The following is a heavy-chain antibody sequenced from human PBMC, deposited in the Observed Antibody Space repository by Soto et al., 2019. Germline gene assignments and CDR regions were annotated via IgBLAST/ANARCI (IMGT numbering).Heavy chain of an antibody. CDR2: INPNSGGT. CDR1: GYTFTGYY. V-gene: IGHV1-2*04. J-gene: IGHJ6*02. Sequence: QVQLVQSGAEVKKPGASVKVSCKASGYTFTGYYMHWVRQAPGQGLEWMGWINPNSGGTNYAQKFQGWVTMTRDTSISTAYMELSRLRSDDTAVYYCARDLGSGQDDYGMDVWDQGTTVTVSS. D-gene: IGHD6-19*01. CDR3: ARDLGSGQDDYGMDV.